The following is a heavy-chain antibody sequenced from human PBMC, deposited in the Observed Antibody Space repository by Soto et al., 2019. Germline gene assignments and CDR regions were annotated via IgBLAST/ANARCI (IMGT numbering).Heavy chain of an antibody. D-gene: IGHD2-2*01. CDR3: ARGRIVVVPAASSRWFDP. V-gene: IGHV4-34*01. Sequence: SETLSLTCAVYGGSFSGYYWSWIRQPPGKGLEWIGEINHSGSTNYNPSLKSRVTISVDTSKNQFSLKLSSVTAADTAVYYCARGRIVVVPAASSRWFDPWGQGTLVTVSS. CDR2: INHSGST. J-gene: IGHJ5*02. CDR1: GGSFSGYY.